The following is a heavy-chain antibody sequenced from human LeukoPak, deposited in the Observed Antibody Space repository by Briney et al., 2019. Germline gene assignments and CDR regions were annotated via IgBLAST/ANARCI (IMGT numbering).Heavy chain of an antibody. V-gene: IGHV3-9*01. CDR3: AKGVVDSSSSEFDY. CDR2: ISWNSGSI. D-gene: IGHD6-6*01. CDR1: GFTFDDYA. Sequence: GGSLRLSCAASGFTFDDYAMHWVRQAPGKGLEWVSGISWNSGSIGYADSVKGRFTISRDNAKNSLYLQMNSLSAEDTALYYCAKGVVDSSSSEFDYWGQGTLVTVSS. J-gene: IGHJ4*02.